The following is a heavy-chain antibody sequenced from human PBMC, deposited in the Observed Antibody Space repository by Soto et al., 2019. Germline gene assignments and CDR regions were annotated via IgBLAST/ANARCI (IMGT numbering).Heavy chain of an antibody. CDR2: ISSSSSYI. D-gene: IGHD4-17*01. CDR3: ARELRSYYYYGMDV. CDR1: GFTFSSYS. Sequence: GGSLRLSCAASGFTFSSYSMNWVRQAPGKGLEWVSSISSSSSYIYYADSVKGRFTISRDNAKNSLYLQMNSLRAEDTAVYYCARELRSYYYYGMDVWGQGTTVTVSS. V-gene: IGHV3-21*01. J-gene: IGHJ6*02.